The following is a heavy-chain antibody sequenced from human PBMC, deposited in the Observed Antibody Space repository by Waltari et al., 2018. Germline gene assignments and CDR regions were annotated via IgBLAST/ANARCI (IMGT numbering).Heavy chain of an antibody. V-gene: IGHV3-30*02. CDR3: AKLGYSGTYYFDY. CDR1: GFTFSSYG. CDR2: IRYDGSNK. J-gene: IGHJ4*02. Sequence: QVQLVESGGGVVQPGGSLRLSCAASGFTFSSYGMHWVRQAPGKGLGWVAIIRYDGSNKYYADSVKGRFTISRDNSKNTLYLQMNSLRAEDTAVYYCAKLGYSGTYYFDYWGQGTLVTVSS. D-gene: IGHD1-26*01.